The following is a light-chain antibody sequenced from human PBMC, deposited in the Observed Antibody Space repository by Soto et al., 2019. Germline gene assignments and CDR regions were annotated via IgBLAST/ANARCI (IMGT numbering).Light chain of an antibody. CDR2: YNN. CDR3: AAWDASLSACV. CDR1: DSSIGSNS. J-gene: IGLJ1*01. Sequence: QSVVTQPPSASGTAGQVVTISCSGGDSSIGSNSVYWYQHLPRMAPKLLIYYNNQRPSGVPDRFSGSRSGTSASLAIVGLRSEDEAVYYCAAWDASLSACVFGNGTKLTVL. V-gene: IGLV1-47*02.